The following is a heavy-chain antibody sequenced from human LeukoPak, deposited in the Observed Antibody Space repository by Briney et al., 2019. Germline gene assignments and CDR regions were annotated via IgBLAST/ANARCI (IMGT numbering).Heavy chain of an antibody. CDR1: GFTFSSYG. CDR3: ASEEIAAAGTN. D-gene: IGHD6-13*01. CDR2: ISYDGSNK. Sequence: PGGFLRLSCAASGFTFSSYGMHWVRQAPGKGLEWVAVISYDGSNKYYADSVKGRFTISRDNSKNTLYLQMNSLRAEDTAVYYCASEEIAAAGTNWGQGTLVTVSS. J-gene: IGHJ4*02. V-gene: IGHV3-30*19.